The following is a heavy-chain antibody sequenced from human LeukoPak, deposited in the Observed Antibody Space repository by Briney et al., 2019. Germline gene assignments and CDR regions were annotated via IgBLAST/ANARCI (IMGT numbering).Heavy chain of an antibody. J-gene: IGHJ4*02. Sequence: GGSLRLSCATSGFTFSNYWMTWVRQAPGNGLEWVANINRDGSDKYYMASVQGRFTISRDNAKNSLSLQMSSLRAEDTAVYFCARAIEGAYDLWGQGTLVSVSS. CDR3: ARAIEGAYDL. D-gene: IGHD5-12*01. V-gene: IGHV3-7*04. CDR1: GFTFSNYW. CDR2: INRDGSDK.